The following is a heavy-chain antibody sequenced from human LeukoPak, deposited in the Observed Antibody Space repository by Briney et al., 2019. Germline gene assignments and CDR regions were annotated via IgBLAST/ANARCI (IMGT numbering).Heavy chain of an antibody. J-gene: IGHJ5*02. CDR2: INHSGST. CDR3: ARGGEENWLDP. V-gene: IGHV4-34*01. Sequence: SETLPLTCAVYGGSFSGYYWSWIRQPPGKGLEWIGEINHSGSTNYNPSLKSRVTISVDTSKNQFSLKLSSVTAADTAVYYCARGGEENWLDPWGQGTLVTVSS. CDR1: GGSFSGYY.